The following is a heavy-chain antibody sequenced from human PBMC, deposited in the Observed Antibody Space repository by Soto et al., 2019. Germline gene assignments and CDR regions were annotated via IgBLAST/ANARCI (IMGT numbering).Heavy chain of an antibody. CDR2: IIPLSGTR. J-gene: IGHJ4*02. CDR1: GGSFSNHA. Sequence: QVRLVQSGAEVREPGSSVKVSCKASGGSFSNHAVSWVRQAPGQGPEWMGGIIPLSGTRNYAQKFQGRVTITADESMTTAYMELSSLRYEDSAINYCARGPDRSGFYLFDYWGQGTLVTVSS. D-gene: IGHD3-22*01. V-gene: IGHV1-69*01. CDR3: ARGPDRSGFYLFDY.